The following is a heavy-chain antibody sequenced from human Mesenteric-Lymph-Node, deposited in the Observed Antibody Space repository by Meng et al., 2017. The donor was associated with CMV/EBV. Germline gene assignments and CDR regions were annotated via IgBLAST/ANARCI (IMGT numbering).Heavy chain of an antibody. CDR1: AYTFSNYY. CDR3: ARQGGSNFGMDV. D-gene: IGHD3-16*01. V-gene: IGHV5-51*01. Sequence: GESLKISCKGSAYTFSNYYIAWVRQMPGKGLEWMGIIYPDDFDTRYSPSFQGQVTISVDKSINTAYLRWSSLKASDTAIYYCARQGGSNFGMDVWDQGTTVTVSS. CDR2: IYPDDFDT. J-gene: IGHJ6*02.